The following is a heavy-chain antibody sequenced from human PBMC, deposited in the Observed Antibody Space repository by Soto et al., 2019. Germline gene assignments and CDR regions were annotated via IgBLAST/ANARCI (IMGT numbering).Heavy chain of an antibody. J-gene: IGHJ4*02. Sequence: GGSLRLSCAASGFTFSSYAMHWVRQAPGKGLEWVAVISYDGSNKYYADSVKGRFTISRDNSKNTLYLQMNSLRAEDTAVYYCARDYYDSSGYYGPDYWGQGTLVTVSS. CDR3: ARDYYDSSGYYGPDY. CDR2: ISYDGSNK. CDR1: GFTFSSYA. V-gene: IGHV3-30-3*01. D-gene: IGHD3-22*01.